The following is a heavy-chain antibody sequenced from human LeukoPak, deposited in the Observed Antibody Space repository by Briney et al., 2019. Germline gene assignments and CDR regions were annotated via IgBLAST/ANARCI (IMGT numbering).Heavy chain of an antibody. CDR1: GYTFSIYG. J-gene: IGHJ4*02. Sequence: ASVTVSFTASGYTFSIYGFSWVRQGPGQGLGWMGWINAYNGNTNYAQNLQGRVTMATDTSTSTAYMELRSLRSDDTAVYYCARRQGTTLNFDYWGQGTLVTVSS. CDR2: INAYNGNT. V-gene: IGHV1-18*01. D-gene: IGHD1-1*01. CDR3: ARRQGTTLNFDY.